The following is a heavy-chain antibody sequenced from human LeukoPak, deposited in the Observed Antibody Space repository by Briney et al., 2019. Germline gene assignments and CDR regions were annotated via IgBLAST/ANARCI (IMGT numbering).Heavy chain of an antibody. Sequence: SVKVSCKASGGTFSSYAISWVRQAPGQGLEWMGRIIPILGIANYAQEFQGRVTFTADKSTNTAYMEVSSLRSEDTAIYYCARDVHDYGDYVGDYWGQGTLVTVSS. J-gene: IGHJ4*02. V-gene: IGHV1-69*04. CDR1: GGTFSSYA. D-gene: IGHD4-17*01. CDR3: ARDVHDYGDYVGDY. CDR2: IIPILGIA.